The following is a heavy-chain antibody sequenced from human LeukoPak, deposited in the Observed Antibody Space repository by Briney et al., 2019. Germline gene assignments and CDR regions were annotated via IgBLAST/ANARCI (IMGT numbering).Heavy chain of an antibody. V-gene: IGHV3-11*05. Sequence: PGGSLRLSCAASGFTFSDYYMNWIRQAPGKGLEWVSYISSSSSYTNYADSVKGRFTISRDNAKNSLYLQMNSLRAEDTAVYYCARDRDYGVQDAFDIWGQGTMVTVSS. CDR3: ARDRDYGVQDAFDI. J-gene: IGHJ3*02. CDR1: GFTFSDYY. D-gene: IGHD4-17*01. CDR2: ISSSSSYT.